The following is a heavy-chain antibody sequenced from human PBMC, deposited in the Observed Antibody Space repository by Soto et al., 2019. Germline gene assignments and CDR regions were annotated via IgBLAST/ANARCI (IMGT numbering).Heavy chain of an antibody. CDR2: ISGSGGST. D-gene: IGHD6-6*01. Sequence: GGSRRPACAASRFTFSSYAMGWDSQVQGKGLEWVSAISGSGGSTAYAVSAKGRFTISRDNSKTTLYLQMNSLRAEDTAVYYFANAMRSIIAARHYFEHWGQGTLVTVSS. CDR1: RFTFSSYA. J-gene: IGHJ1*01. CDR3: ANAMRSIIAARHYFEH. V-gene: IGHV3-23*01.